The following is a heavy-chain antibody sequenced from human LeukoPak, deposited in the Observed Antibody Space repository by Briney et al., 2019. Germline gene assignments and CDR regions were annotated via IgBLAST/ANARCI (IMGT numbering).Heavy chain of an antibody. CDR2: IYYSGST. CDR1: GGSISSSSYY. J-gene: IGHJ3*02. CDR3: ASGQAWILGEDI. V-gene: IGHV4-39*01. Sequence: PSETLSLTCTVSGGSISSSSYYWGWIRQPPGKGLEWIGSIYYSGSTYYNPSLKSRVTISVDTSKNQFSLKLSSVTAADTAVYYYASGQAWILGEDIYCQPTTLTVCS. D-gene: IGHD5-12*01.